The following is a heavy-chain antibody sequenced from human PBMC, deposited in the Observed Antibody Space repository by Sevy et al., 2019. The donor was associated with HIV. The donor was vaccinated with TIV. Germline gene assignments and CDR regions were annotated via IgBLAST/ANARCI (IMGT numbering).Heavy chain of an antibody. CDR3: ARDLEFYDYGDYGPAFMPDY. D-gene: IGHD4-17*01. J-gene: IGHJ4*02. Sequence: GGSLRLSCAASGFTFSDYFMTWIRQAPGKGLEWVAVMWFDGSNTYYADSVKGRFTISRDIAKNTLHLQMNSLRAEDTAVYYCARDLEFYDYGDYGPAFMPDYWGQGTLVTVSS. CDR1: GFTFSDYF. V-gene: IGHV3-33*08. CDR2: MWFDGSNT.